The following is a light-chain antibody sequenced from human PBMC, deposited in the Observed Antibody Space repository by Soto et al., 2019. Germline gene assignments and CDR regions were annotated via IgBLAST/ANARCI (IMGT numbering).Light chain of an antibody. CDR1: QSLVHSDGNTY. CDR3: MQATQPYT. V-gene: IGKV2-24*01. J-gene: IGKJ2*01. Sequence: DIVMTQTPLSSPVTLGQPASISCRSSQSLVHSDGNTYLSLLQQRPGQPPRLLIYMIFKRLSGVPDRFSGSGAGTDFTLKISRVEAEEVGVYYCMQATQPYTLGHGTRLEIK. CDR2: MIF.